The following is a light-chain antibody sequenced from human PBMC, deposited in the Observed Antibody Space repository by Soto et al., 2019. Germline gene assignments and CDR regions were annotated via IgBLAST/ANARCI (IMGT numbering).Light chain of an antibody. J-gene: IGKJ1*01. CDR1: QSVSSNY. Sequence: EIVLTQSPGTLSLSPGERATLSCRASQSVSSNYLAWYQQKPGQALRLLIYGASSRATGIPDRFSGSGSGADFTLTISRLEPEDFAVYYCQQYGSSLWTFCQGTKVEI. CDR2: GAS. V-gene: IGKV3-20*01. CDR3: QQYGSSLWT.